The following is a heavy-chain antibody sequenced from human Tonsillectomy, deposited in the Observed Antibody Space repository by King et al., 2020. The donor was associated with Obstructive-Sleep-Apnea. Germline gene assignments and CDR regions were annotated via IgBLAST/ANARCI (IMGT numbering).Heavy chain of an antibody. V-gene: IGHV3-30*18. J-gene: IGHJ3*02. Sequence: VQLVESGGGVVQPGRSLRLSCAASGFTFSCYGMHWVRQAPGKGLEWVAVISYDGSNKYYADSVKGRFTISRDNSKNTLYLQMNSLRAEDTAVYYCAKERTVARSRAFDIWGQGTMVTVSS. D-gene: IGHD5-12*01. CDR1: GFTFSCYG. CDR2: ISYDGSNK. CDR3: AKERTVARSRAFDI.